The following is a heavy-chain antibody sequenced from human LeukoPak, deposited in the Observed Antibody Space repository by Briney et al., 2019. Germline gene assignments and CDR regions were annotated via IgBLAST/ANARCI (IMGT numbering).Heavy chain of an antibody. V-gene: IGHV4-39*01. CDR3: ARPPTIFGVAPGGFDP. D-gene: IGHD3-3*01. CDR2: IYYSGST. J-gene: IGHJ5*02. CDR1: GGSISSGSYY. Sequence: SETLSLTCTVSGGSISSGSYYWGWIRQPPGKGLEWIGSIYYSGSTYYNPSLKSRVTISVDTSKNQFSLKLSSVTAADTAVYYCARPPTIFGVAPGGFDPWGQGTLVTVSS.